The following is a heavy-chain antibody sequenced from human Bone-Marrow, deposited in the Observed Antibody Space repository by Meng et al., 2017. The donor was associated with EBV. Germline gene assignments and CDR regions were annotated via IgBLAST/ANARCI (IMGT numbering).Heavy chain of an antibody. V-gene: IGHV1-2*04. CDR2: LNPNSGGT. CDR3: ARDSKQGFDY. CDR1: GYTFTGYD. Sequence: LGQSGASVKTAGSSVMVLCKASGYTFTGYDLHWVRQAPGQGLEWMGWLNPNSGGTNYAQKFQGWVTMTRDKSISTAYMELSRLRSDDTAVYYCARDSKQGFDYWGQGTLVTVSS. J-gene: IGHJ4*02. D-gene: IGHD6-13*01.